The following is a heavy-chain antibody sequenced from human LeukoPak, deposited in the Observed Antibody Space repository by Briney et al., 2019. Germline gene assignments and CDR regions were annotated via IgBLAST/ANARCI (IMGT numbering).Heavy chain of an antibody. V-gene: IGHV3-30*04. D-gene: IGHD1-26*01. CDR3: ARDLSGSYTADY. Sequence: AGGSLRLSCAASRFTFSSHALHWVRQAPGKGLEWLAIIWYDGGDKYYADSVKGRFTVSRDNSKNTLYLQMNSLRAEDTAVYYCARDLSGSYTADYWGQGTLVTVSS. J-gene: IGHJ4*02. CDR1: RFTFSSHA. CDR2: IWYDGGDK.